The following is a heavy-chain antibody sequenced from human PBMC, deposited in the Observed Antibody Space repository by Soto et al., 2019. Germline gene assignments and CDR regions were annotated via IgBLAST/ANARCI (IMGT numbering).Heavy chain of an antibody. V-gene: IGHV4-59*08. D-gene: IGHD2-8*02. J-gene: IGHJ4*02. CDR2: MHYSGNT. Sequence: QVQLQESGPGLVKPSETLSLTCSVSGGSISRYYCSWVRQPPGKGLEWIGHMHYSGNTRYNPSLKSRATVSLDTSKNQFSLKLSSVTAAVTAVYYCATSTGWPGFDFWGQGTLATVSS. CDR1: GGSISRYY. CDR3: ATSTGWPGFDF.